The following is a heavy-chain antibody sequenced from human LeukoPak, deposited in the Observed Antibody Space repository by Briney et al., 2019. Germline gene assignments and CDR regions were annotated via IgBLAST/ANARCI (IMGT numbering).Heavy chain of an antibody. CDR1: GGSISSSSSY. CDR2: IYYSGST. CDR3: ARVRARTIAVAGTVDY. D-gene: IGHD6-19*01. Sequence: SETLSLTCTVSGGSISSSSSYWGWIRQPPGKGLEWIGSIYYSGSTYYNPSLKSRVTISVDTSKNQFSLKLSSVTAADTAVYYCARVRARTIAVAGTVDYWGQGTLVTVSS. J-gene: IGHJ4*02. V-gene: IGHV4-39*07.